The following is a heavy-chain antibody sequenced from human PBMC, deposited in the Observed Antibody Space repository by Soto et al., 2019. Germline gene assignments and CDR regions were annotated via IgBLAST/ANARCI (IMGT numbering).Heavy chain of an antibody. V-gene: IGHV1-69*12. CDR1: GGTFSSYA. CDR3: ARDRGPSSGYYPDWFDP. Sequence: QVQLVQSGAEVKKPGSSVKVSCKASGGTFSSYAITWVRQAPGQGLEWMGGIIPIFGTANYAQKFQGRVTMPADXSXSXXNMELSSLRSEDTAVYYCARDRGPSSGYYPDWFDPWGQGTLVTVSS. D-gene: IGHD3-22*01. CDR2: IIPIFGTA. J-gene: IGHJ5*02.